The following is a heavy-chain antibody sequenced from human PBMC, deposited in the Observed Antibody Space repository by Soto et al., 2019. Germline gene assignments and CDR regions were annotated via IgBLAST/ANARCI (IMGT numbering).Heavy chain of an antibody. D-gene: IGHD2-21*02. CDR1: GYSISSGYY. J-gene: IGHJ4*02. Sequence: PWETLSPTCSVSGYSISSGYYWGWIRQPPGKGLXXIXSIXXXXXTXXXPSLKNRVTISVDTSKNQFYLKLSSVTAADTAVYYCASPYGADSPGWGQGTLVTASS. CDR3: ASPYGADSPG. V-gene: IGHV4-38-2*02. CDR2: IXXXXXT.